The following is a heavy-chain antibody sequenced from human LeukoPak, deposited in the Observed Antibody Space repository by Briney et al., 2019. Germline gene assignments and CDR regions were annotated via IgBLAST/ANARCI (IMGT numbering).Heavy chain of an antibody. Sequence: ASVKVSCKVSGYTLTELSMHWVRQAPGKGLEWMGGFDPEDGGTIYAQKFQGRVTMTEDTSTDTAYMELSSLRSEDTAVYYCATGVWFGELEGNWGQGTLVTVSS. J-gene: IGHJ4*02. CDR3: ATGVWFGELEGN. D-gene: IGHD3-10*01. CDR2: FDPEDGGT. V-gene: IGHV1-24*01. CDR1: GYTLTELS.